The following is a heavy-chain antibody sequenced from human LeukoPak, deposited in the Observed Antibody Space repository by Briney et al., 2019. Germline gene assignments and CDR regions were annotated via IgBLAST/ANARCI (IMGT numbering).Heavy chain of an antibody. J-gene: IGHJ3*02. Sequence: GGSLRLSCAASGFIFSSYWMSWVRQAPGKGLEWVANIKQDGSEKYYVDSVKGRFTISRDNAKNSLYLQMNSLRAEDTAVYYCARGKLRLNIVAPPTAFDIWGQGTMVTVSS. D-gene: IGHD2-21*01. V-gene: IGHV3-7*01. CDR2: IKQDGSEK. CDR1: GFIFSSYW. CDR3: ARGKLRLNIVAPPTAFDI.